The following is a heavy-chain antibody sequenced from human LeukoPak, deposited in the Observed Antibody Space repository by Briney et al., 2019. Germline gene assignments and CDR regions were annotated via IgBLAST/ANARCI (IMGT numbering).Heavy chain of an antibody. CDR2: IYYSGST. CDR3: ARQRGTMNGAFDI. Sequence: PSETLSVTCTVSGGSISSCSYYWGWIRQPPGKGLEWIGSIYYSGSTYYNPSLKSRVTISVDTSKNQFSLKLSSVTAADTAVYYCARQRGTMNGAFDIWGQGTMVTVSS. CDR1: GGSISSCSYY. V-gene: IGHV4-39*01. D-gene: IGHD3-22*01. J-gene: IGHJ3*02.